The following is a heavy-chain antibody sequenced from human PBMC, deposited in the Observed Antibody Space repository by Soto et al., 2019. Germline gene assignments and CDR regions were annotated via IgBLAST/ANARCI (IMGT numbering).Heavy chain of an antibody. CDR2: ISHSGRT. CDR3: VLQASKVWGAYPQATNF. D-gene: IGHD3-16*02. J-gene: IGHJ4*02. CDR1: GASINSTSFY. Sequence: QLQLQESGPGLVKSSETLSLTCTVSGASINSTSFYWGWIGQPAGKGLEWIASISHSGRTHYNPSLKSRVTLSVDTSRSQVSLEVGSVTAADTAVYYCVLQASKVWGAYPQATNFWGQGTLVTVSS. V-gene: IGHV4-39*01.